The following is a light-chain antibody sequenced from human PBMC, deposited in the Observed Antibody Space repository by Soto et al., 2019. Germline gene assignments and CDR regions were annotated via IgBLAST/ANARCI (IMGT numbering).Light chain of an antibody. CDR1: SSNIGADYD. CDR2: DNV. J-gene: IGLJ3*02. V-gene: IGLV1-40*01. CDR3: QSYDSGLSARV. Sequence: QSVLTQPPSVSGAPGQRITISCAGSSSNIGADYDVHWYQQFPGTAPKLLIYDNVNRPSGVPDRFSGSKSGTSASLAITGLHAEDEADYYCQSYDSGLSARVFGGGTKVTVL.